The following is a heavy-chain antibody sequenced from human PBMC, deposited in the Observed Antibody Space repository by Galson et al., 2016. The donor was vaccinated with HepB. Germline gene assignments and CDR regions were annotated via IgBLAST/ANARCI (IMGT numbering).Heavy chain of an antibody. CDR2: ITGDGDNI. V-gene: IGHV3-23*01. CDR1: EFDFKKYD. D-gene: IGHD3-9*01. CDR3: VKGDWVG. J-gene: IGHJ4*02. Sequence: SLRLSCAAFEFDFKKYDMSWVRQAPGKRPEWVSTITGDGDNIYYVDSVKGRFTISRDNSKKRLNLQMNSLRVDDTAVYHCVKGDWVGWGQGTLVTVSS.